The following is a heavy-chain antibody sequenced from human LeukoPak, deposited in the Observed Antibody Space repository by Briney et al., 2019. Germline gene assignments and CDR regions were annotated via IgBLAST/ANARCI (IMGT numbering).Heavy chain of an antibody. D-gene: IGHD3/OR15-3a*01. CDR2: IRFDGNND. Sequence: GGSLRLSCVASGFTFRSYGFHWVRQTPGKGLEWVAFIRFDGNNDSYVDSVKGRFTISRDNSKNTLYLQMSSLRVDDTAVYYCASDHYPALWTGYYPGDYWGRGTLVTVSS. CDR1: GFTFRSYG. J-gene: IGHJ4*02. V-gene: IGHV3-30*02. CDR3: ASDHYPALWTGYYPGDY.